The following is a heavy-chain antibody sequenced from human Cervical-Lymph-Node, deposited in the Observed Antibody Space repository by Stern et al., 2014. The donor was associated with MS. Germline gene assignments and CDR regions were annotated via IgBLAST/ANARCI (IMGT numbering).Heavy chain of an antibody. CDR3: ATLSYDAFDT. J-gene: IGHJ3*02. Sequence: QVQLVQSGGGLVKPGGSLRLSCATSGFTFSDYYMTWIRQAPGKGLEWLSYISRSGRTIYYADSVRGRFTISRDDAKNSLYLQMNSLGAEDTAVYYCATLSYDAFDTWGQGTKVTVSS. V-gene: IGHV3-11*01. D-gene: IGHD3-16*01. CDR1: GFTFSDYY. CDR2: ISRSGRTI.